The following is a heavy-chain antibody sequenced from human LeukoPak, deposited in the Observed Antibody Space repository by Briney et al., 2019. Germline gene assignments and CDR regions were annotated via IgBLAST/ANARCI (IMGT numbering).Heavy chain of an antibody. CDR3: AKQSGTVTTFGYFDY. CDR1: GFTVSSNY. CDR2: ISSSGSTI. V-gene: IGHV3-48*04. Sequence: TGGSLRLSCAASGFTVSSNYMNWVRQAPGKGLEWVSYISSSGSTIYYADSVKGRFTISRDNAKNSLYLQMNSLRAEDTAVYYCAKQSGTVTTFGYFDYWGQGTLVTVSS. J-gene: IGHJ4*02. D-gene: IGHD4-17*01.